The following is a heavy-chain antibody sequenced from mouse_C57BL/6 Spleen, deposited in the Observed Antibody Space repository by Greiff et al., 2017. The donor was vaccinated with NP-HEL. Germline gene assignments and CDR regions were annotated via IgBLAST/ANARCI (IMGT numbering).Heavy chain of an antibody. J-gene: IGHJ3*01. V-gene: IGHV1-50*01. CDR2: IDPSDSYT. CDR1: GYTFTSYW. Sequence: QVQLQQPGAELVKPGASVKLSCKASGYTFTSYWMQWVKQRPGQGLEWIGEIDPSDSYTNYNQKFKGKATLTVDTSSSTAYMQLSSLTSEDSAVYYCARSGGYSNYEAYWGQGTLVTVSA. CDR3: ARSGGYSNYEAY. D-gene: IGHD2-5*01.